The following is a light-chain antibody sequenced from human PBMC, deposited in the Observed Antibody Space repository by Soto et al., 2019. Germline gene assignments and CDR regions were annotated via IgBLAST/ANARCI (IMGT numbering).Light chain of an antibody. CDR2: NAS. Sequence: EIVLTQSPATLSLSPGERAPLSCRAPQIVSNYLAWYQQKPGQAPRLLIHNASNRATGIPARFSGSGSGTDFTLTISSLEPEDFTVYYCQQRSNWPRLTFGGGTKVEIK. J-gene: IGKJ4*01. CDR1: QIVSNY. V-gene: IGKV3-11*01. CDR3: QQRSNWPRLT.